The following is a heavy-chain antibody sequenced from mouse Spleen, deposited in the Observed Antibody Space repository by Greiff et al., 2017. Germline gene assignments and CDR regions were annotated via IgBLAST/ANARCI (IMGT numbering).Heavy chain of an antibody. CDR1: GFTFSDYG. Sequence: DVKLVESGGGLVKPGGSLKLSCAASGFTFSDYGMAWVRQAPGKGPEWVAFISNLAYSIYYADTVTGRFTISRENAKNTLYLEMSSLRSEDTAMYYCARHPFAYWGQGTLVTVSA. CDR2: ISNLAYSI. J-gene: IGHJ3*01. CDR3: ARHPFAY. V-gene: IGHV5-15*01.